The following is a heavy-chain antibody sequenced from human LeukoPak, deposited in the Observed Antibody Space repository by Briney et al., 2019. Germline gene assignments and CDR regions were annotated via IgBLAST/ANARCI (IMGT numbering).Heavy chain of an antibody. CDR2: IWYDGSNK. CDR1: GFTFSSYG. J-gene: IGHJ3*02. V-gene: IGHV3-33*01. Sequence: HPGGSLRLSCAASGFTFSSYGMHWVRQAPGKGLEWVAVIWYDGSNKYYADSVKGRFTISRDNSKNTLYLQMNSLRAEDTAVYYCARDREYCSSTSCYTDGAFDIWGQGTMVTVSS. D-gene: IGHD2-2*02. CDR3: ARDREYCSSTSCYTDGAFDI.